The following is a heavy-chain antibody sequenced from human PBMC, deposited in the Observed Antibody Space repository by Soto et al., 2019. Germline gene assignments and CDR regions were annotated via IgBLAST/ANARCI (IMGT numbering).Heavy chain of an antibody. CDR1: GDTVTKYG. CDR2: ISFYNGHT. J-gene: IGHJ4*02. V-gene: IGHV1-18*01. CDR3: ASATSIAVAGKET. Sequence: QVQLVQSGGEVKKPGASVKVSCKASGDTVTKYGISWVRQAPGQGLEWLGWISFYNGHTNYALKFQDRITFTTDTSTRTPSMELRSLTSGDTAVYYCASATSIAVAGKETWGQGTLVTVSS. D-gene: IGHD6-19*01.